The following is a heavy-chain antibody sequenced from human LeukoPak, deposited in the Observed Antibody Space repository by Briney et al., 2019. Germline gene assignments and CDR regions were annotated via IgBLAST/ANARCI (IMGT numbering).Heavy chain of an antibody. J-gene: IGHJ3*02. CDR1: GGSISSGGYS. D-gene: IGHD3-22*01. CDR3: VRGYYYDSSGYWVRAFDT. V-gene: IGHV4-30-2*01. Sequence: SETLPLTCAVSGGSISSGGYSWSWIRQPPGKGLEWIGYMYHSGTTHYNPSLKSRVTISVDRSKNQFSLKLSSVTAADTAVYYCVRGYYYDSSGYWVRAFDTWGQGTMVTVSS. CDR2: MYHSGTT.